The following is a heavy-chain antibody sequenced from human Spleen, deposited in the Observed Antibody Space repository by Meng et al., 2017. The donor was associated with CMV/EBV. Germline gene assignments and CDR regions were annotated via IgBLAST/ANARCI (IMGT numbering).Heavy chain of an antibody. D-gene: IGHD5-24*01. CDR1: GFTVSCNY. Sequence: ASGFTVSCNYLSCVRQAPGKVLEWVSVIYSGGSTYYADSVKGRFTISRDNSKNTLYLQMNSLRAEDTAVYYCARAARDGYGGNFDYWGQGTLVTVSS. J-gene: IGHJ4*02. CDR2: IYSGGST. CDR3: ARAARDGYGGNFDY. V-gene: IGHV3-53*01.